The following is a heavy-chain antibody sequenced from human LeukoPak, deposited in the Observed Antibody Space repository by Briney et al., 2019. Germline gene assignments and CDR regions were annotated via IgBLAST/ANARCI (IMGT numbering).Heavy chain of an antibody. D-gene: IGHD2-21*01. Sequence: GGSLRLSCAASGFTFSSYGMHWVRQAPGKGLEWVAFIRYDGSNKYYADSVKGRFTISRDNSKNTLYLQMSSLRAEDTAVYYCAKERVSYYLHWYFDLWGRGTVVTVSS. J-gene: IGHJ2*01. CDR2: IRYDGSNK. V-gene: IGHV3-30*02. CDR3: AKERVSYYLHWYFDL. CDR1: GFTFSSYG.